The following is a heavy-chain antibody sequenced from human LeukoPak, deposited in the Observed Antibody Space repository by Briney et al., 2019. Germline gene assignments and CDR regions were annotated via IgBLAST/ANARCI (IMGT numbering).Heavy chain of an antibody. V-gene: IGHV3-74*01. CDR1: RFHFSSYW. CDR2: INVDWSIT. J-gene: IGHJ4*02. Sequence: GGSLRLSCAASRFHFSSYWMHWVRQAPGEGVVWVSRINVDWSITTYADSVKGRFTISRDNPKNMLYLQLDSLTAEDSAVYYCSRGLVGYYHDSSTYPDSWGQGTLVTVSS. D-gene: IGHD3-22*01. CDR3: SRGLVGYYHDSSTYPDS.